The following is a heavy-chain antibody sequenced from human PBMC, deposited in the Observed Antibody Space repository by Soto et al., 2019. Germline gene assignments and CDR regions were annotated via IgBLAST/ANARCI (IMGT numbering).Heavy chain of an antibody. CDR2: IWYDGSNK. V-gene: IGHV3-33*01. J-gene: IGHJ4*02. CDR3: ARDPVPKVLGYCSGGSCYPEYYFDY. Sequence: GGSLRLSCAASGFTFSSYGMHWVRQAPGKGLEWVAVIWYDGSNKYYADSVKGRFTISRDNSKNTLYLQMNSLRAEDTAVYYCARDPVPKVLGYCSGGSCYPEYYFDYWGQGTLVTVSS. D-gene: IGHD2-15*01. CDR1: GFTFSSYG.